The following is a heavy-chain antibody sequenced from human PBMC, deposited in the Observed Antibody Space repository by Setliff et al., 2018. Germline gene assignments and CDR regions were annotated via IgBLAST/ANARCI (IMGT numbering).Heavy chain of an antibody. D-gene: IGHD3-3*01. J-gene: IGHJ4*02. CDR1: GYTFTSYA. V-gene: IGHV7-4-1*02. Sequence: GSLRLSCAASGYTFTSYAMNWVRQAPGQGLEWMGWINTNTGNPTYAQGFTGRFVFSLDTSVSTAYLQISSLKAEDTAVYYCASARPHFGVVIRSPPDYWGQGTLVTVSS. CDR2: INTNTGNP. CDR3: ASARPHFGVVIRSPPDY.